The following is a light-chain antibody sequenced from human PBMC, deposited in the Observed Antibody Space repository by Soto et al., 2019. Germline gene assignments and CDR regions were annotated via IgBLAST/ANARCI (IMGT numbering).Light chain of an antibody. CDR3: QQRGSWPPT. J-gene: IGKJ5*01. CDR1: ESVRSK. V-gene: IGKV3-11*01. CDR2: RAS. Sequence: EIVMTQSPATLSVSPGERSTLSCRASESVRSKLVWYEQKPGQAPRLLIHRASSRATGVPARFSGSGSGTDFTLTISSLEPEDFGVYYCQQRGSWPPTFGQGTRLEIK.